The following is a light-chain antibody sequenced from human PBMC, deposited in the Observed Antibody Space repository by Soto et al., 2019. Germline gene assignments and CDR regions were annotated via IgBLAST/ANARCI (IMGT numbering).Light chain of an antibody. V-gene: IGKV3D-20*02. CDR1: QSVRSSC. CDR3: QQRSNWPPEVT. CDR2: DVS. Sequence: IVLTQSAGTLSLSPGERATLSCRASQSVRSSCLAWYQQKPGQAPRLLIYDVSSRATGIPARFSGSGSGTDFTLTISGLEPEDFAVYYCQQRSNWPPEVTFGQGTRLEIK. J-gene: IGKJ5*01.